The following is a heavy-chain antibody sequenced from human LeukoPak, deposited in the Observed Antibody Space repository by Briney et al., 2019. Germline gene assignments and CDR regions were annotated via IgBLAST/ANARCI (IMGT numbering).Heavy chain of an antibody. Sequence: PGGSLRLSCVASGFSFSGYAVSWVRQAPGKGLEWVSVISGSGGDIYYADSVKGRFTVSRDNSKKTLDLQMNSLRAEDTALYYCAKDYRYSSGPGGIDYWGQGTLVTVSS. CDR3: AKDYRYSSGPGGIDY. V-gene: IGHV3-23*01. CDR2: ISGSGGDI. D-gene: IGHD6-19*01. J-gene: IGHJ4*02. CDR1: GFSFSGYA.